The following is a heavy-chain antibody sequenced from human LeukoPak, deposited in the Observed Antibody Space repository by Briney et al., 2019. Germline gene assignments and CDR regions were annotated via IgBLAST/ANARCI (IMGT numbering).Heavy chain of an antibody. CDR1: GYTFTGYY. D-gene: IGHD6-19*01. J-gene: IGHJ6*03. CDR2: INPNSGGT. Sequence: ASVKVSCKASGYTFTGYYMHWVRQAPGQGLEWMGWINPNSGGTNYAQKFQGRVTMTRDTSISTAYMELSRLRSDDTAVYYCAREYSSRDYYYYYYVDVWGKGTTVTVSS. V-gene: IGHV1-2*02. CDR3: AREYSSRDYYYYYYVDV.